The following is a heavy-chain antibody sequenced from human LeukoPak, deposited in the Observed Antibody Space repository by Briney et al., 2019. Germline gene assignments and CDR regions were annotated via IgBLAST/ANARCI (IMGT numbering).Heavy chain of an antibody. V-gene: IGHV3-21*01. Sequence: GGSLRLSCAASGFTFSSYSMNWVRQAPGKGLEWVSSISSSSSYIYYADSVKGRFTISRDNAKNSLYLQMNSLRAEDTAVYYCARGGYCSGGSCDAFYYYYYMDVWGKGTTVTVSS. J-gene: IGHJ6*03. D-gene: IGHD2-15*01. CDR1: GFTFSSYS. CDR2: ISSSSSYI. CDR3: ARGGYCSGGSCDAFYYYYYMDV.